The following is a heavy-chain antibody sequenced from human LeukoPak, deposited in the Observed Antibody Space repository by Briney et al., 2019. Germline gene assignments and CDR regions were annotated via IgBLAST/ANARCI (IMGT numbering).Heavy chain of an antibody. CDR2: INQDGSQV. Sequence: TGGSLRLSCAASGFTFSSYWMSWVRQARQAPGKGLEWVAKINQDGSQVDYLDSVKGRFTISRDNAKNTLYLRMNSLRAEDTAVYYCAKEGGDEFLSGTAGFDSWGQGTVVTVSS. V-gene: IGHV3-7*01. J-gene: IGHJ5*01. CDR3: AKEGGDEFLSGTAGFDS. CDR1: GFTFSSYW. D-gene: IGHD3-3*01.